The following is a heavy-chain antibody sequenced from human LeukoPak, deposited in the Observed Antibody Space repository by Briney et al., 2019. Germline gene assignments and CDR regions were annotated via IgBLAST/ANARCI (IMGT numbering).Heavy chain of an antibody. Sequence: PSETLSLTCAVYGGSFSGYYWSRIRQPPGKGLEWIGEINHSGSTKYNPSLKSRVTISVDTSKNQFSLKLSPVTAADTAVYYCARGPYDFWSGNNWFDPWGQGTLVTVSP. D-gene: IGHD3-3*01. CDR1: GGSFSGYY. CDR2: INHSGST. J-gene: IGHJ5*02. CDR3: ARGPYDFWSGNNWFDP. V-gene: IGHV4-34*01.